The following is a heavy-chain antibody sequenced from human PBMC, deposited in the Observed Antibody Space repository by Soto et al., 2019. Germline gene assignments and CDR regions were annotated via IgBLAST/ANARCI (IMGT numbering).Heavy chain of an antibody. V-gene: IGHV1-69*01. Sequence: QVQLVQSGAEVQKPGSSVKVSCKASGGTSSSFAISWVRQAPGQGLEWMGGIILIYGTANYAQKFQGRVTITADQSTTTASMELSSLRSEDTAVYYCARVYFYDSSASDAFDIWGQGTMVTVSS. J-gene: IGHJ3*02. D-gene: IGHD3-22*01. CDR3: ARVYFYDSSASDAFDI. CDR2: IILIYGTA. CDR1: GGTSSSFA.